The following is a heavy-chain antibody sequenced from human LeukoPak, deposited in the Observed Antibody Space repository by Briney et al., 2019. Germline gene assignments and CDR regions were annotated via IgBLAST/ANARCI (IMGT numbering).Heavy chain of an antibody. CDR3: AKSPYSYYDILTGYRDWYFDL. D-gene: IGHD3-9*01. CDR2: ISGSGGST. V-gene: IGHV3-23*01. Sequence: GGSLRLSCAASGFTFSSYAMSWVRQAPGKGLEWVSAISGSGGSTYYADPLKGRFTISRDNSKNTLYLQMNSLRAEDTAVYYCAKSPYSYYDILTGYRDWYFDLWGRGTLVTVSS. J-gene: IGHJ2*01. CDR1: GFTFSSYA.